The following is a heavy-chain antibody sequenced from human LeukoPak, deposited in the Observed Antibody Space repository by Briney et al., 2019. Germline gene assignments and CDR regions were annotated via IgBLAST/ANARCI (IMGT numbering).Heavy chain of an antibody. V-gene: IGHV3-9*01. J-gene: IGHJ3*02. CDR2: ISWNSGSI. D-gene: IGHD3-3*01. CDR1: GFTFDDYA. Sequence: GGSLRLSCAASGFTFDDYAMHWGRQAPGKGLEWVSGISWNSGSIGYADSVKGRFTISRDNAKNSLYLQMNSLRAEDTALYYCAKGSKDSNDFWSGYYTGDAFDIWGQGTMATVSS. CDR3: AKGSKDSNDFWSGYYTGDAFDI.